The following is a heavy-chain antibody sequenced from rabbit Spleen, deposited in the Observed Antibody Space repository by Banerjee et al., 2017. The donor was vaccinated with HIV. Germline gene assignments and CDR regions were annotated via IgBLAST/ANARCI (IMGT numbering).Heavy chain of an antibody. CDR1: GFSFSNNYY. CDR2: IHTRSGGGI. V-gene: IGHV1S45*01. CDR3: VRDGDGTNVFWYFNF. Sequence: QEQLVESGGGLVQPEGSLTLTCTASGFSFSNNYYMCWVRQAPGKGLEWIGCIHTRSGGGIYYATWAKGRFTISKTSPTTVTLQMTSLTAADTATYFCVRDGDGTNVFWYFNFWGPGTLVTVS. D-gene: IGHD7-1*01. J-gene: IGHJ4*01.